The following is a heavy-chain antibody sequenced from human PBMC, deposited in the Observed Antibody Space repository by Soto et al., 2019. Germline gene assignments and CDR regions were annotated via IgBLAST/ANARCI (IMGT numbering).Heavy chain of an antibody. Sequence: VGSLRLSCAASGFTFSSYAMSWVRQAPGKGLEWGSAISGSGGSTYYAGSVKGRFTISRDNSKNTLYLQMNSLRAEDTAVYYCAKDKYYYDSSGYYFDAFDIWGQGTMVTVSS. V-gene: IGHV3-23*01. CDR1: GFTFSSYA. CDR2: ISGSGGST. D-gene: IGHD3-22*01. CDR3: AKDKYYYDSSGYYFDAFDI. J-gene: IGHJ3*02.